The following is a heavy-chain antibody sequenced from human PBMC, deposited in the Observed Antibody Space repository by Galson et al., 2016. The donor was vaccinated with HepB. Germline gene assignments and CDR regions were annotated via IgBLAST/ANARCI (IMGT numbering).Heavy chain of an antibody. V-gene: IGHV3-53*01. CDR1: GLTVSSNH. Sequence: SLRLSCAASGLTVSSNHMSWFRQAPGKGLEWVANIYSDGNPKYADSVKGRLTISRDNSKNTLYLQMNSLRVEDTAVYYRARSVRNHGVGCMDVWGQGTTVIVSS. CDR2: IYSDGNP. D-gene: IGHD4-17*01. CDR3: ARSVRNHGVGCMDV. J-gene: IGHJ6*02.